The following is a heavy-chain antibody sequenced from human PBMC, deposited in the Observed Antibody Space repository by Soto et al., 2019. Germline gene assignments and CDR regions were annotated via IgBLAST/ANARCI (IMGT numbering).Heavy chain of an antibody. CDR1: GYTFTSYG. CDR3: ARVGATSYPLPFDS. CDR2: ITAYNGNT. Sequence: ASVTVSCKASGYTFTSYGISWVRKAPGPGLEWMGWITAYNGNTNYAQKLQGRVTMTTDTSTSTAYIDLRSLRSHDTAVHYCARVGATSYPLPFDSWGQGTLVTFSS. D-gene: IGHD1-26*01. J-gene: IGHJ4*02. V-gene: IGHV1-18*01.